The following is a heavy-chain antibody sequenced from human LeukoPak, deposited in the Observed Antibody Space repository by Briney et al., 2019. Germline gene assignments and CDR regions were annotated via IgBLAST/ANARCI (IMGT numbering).Heavy chain of an antibody. CDR2: ISSSSSYI. J-gene: IGHJ4*02. CDR1: GFTFSSYS. Sequence: GGSLRPSCGASGFTFSSYSMNWVRQAPGKGLEWVSSISSSSSYIYYADSVKGRFTISRDNAKNSLYLQMNSLRAEDTAVYYCARGGGDGTKFDYWGQGTLVTVSS. V-gene: IGHV3-21*01. CDR3: ARGGGDGTKFDY. D-gene: IGHD5-24*01.